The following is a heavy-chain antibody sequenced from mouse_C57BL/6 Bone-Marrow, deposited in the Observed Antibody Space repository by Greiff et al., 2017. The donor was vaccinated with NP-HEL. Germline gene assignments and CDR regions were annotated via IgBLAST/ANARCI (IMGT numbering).Heavy chain of an antibody. J-gene: IGHJ2*01. Sequence: VKLQQSGAELARPGASVKLSCKASGYTFTSYGISWVKQRTGQGLEWIGEIYPRSGNTYYNEKFKGKATLTADKSSSTAYMELRSLTSEDSAVYFCARILFITTVVATGFDYWGQGTTLTVSS. D-gene: IGHD1-1*01. V-gene: IGHV1-81*01. CDR1: GYTFTSYG. CDR3: ARILFITTVVATGFDY. CDR2: IYPRSGNT.